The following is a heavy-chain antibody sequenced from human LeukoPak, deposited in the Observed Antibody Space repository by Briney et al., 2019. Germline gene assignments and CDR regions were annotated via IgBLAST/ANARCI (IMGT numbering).Heavy chain of an antibody. V-gene: IGHV4-59*01. Sequence: PSETLSLTCTISLGSISTYYWNWIRQPPGKGLEYIGYIYYSGTTNYNPSLKSRVSMSVDTSKNQFSLKLSSVTAADTAVYYCVRDRAVGSGRYYFDYWGQGTLVTVSS. J-gene: IGHJ4*02. CDR3: VRDRAVGSGRYYFDY. CDR2: IYYSGTT. CDR1: LGSISTYY. D-gene: IGHD2-15*01.